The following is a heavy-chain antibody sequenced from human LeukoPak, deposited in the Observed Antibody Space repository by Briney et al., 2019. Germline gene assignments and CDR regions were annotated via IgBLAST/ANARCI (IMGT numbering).Heavy chain of an antibody. D-gene: IGHD3-22*01. V-gene: IGHV3-23*01. Sequence: PGGSLRLSCVASGFTFSSYALSWVRQAPGKGLEWVSSISGSGVNTYYADSVKGRFTISRDNSKNTLYLQMNSLRAEDTAVYYCANQPIFYGYYYDSSGYDAFDIWGQGTMVTVSS. CDR3: ANQPIFYGYYYDSSGYDAFDI. J-gene: IGHJ3*02. CDR1: GFTFSSYA. CDR2: ISGSGVNT.